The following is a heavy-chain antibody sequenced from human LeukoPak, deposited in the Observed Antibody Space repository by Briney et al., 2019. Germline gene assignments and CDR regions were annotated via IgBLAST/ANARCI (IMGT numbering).Heavy chain of an antibody. D-gene: IGHD1-14*01. Sequence: GGSLRLSCAASGFTFSTYSMNWVRQAPGKGLEWVSTISSTSAYIYYADSVKGRFTISRDNAKNSLYLQMNSLRVEDTAEYYCARDSQTRSAFEFWGQGTMVTVSS. J-gene: IGHJ3*01. V-gene: IGHV3-21*06. CDR1: GFTFSTYS. CDR2: ISSTSAYI. CDR3: ARDSQTRSAFEF.